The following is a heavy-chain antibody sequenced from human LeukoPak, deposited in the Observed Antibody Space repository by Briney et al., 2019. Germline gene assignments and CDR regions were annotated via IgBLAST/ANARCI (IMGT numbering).Heavy chain of an antibody. CDR3: ARDREDFWSGYPSDY. V-gene: IGHV1-18*01. J-gene: IGHJ4*02. Sequence: GASVKGSCKASGYTFTSYGISWVRQAPGQGLEWMGWISAYNGNTNYAQKLQGRVTMTTDTSTSTAYMELRSLRSDDTAVYYCARDREDFWSGYPSDYWGQGTLVTVSS. CDR1: GYTFTSYG. D-gene: IGHD3-3*01. CDR2: ISAYNGNT.